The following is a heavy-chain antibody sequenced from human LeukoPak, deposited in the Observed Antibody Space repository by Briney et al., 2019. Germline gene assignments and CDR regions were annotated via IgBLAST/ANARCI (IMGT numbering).Heavy chain of an antibody. D-gene: IGHD5-18*01. Sequence: PSETLSLTCTVSGGSISSSSYYWGWVRQPPGKGLEWIGSIYYSGSTYYNPSLKIRVTISVDTSKNQFSLKLSSVTAADTAVYYCARRGYSYGYNWFDPWGQGTLVTVSS. CDR1: GGSISSSSYY. CDR3: ARRGYSYGYNWFDP. J-gene: IGHJ5*02. CDR2: IYYSGST. V-gene: IGHV4-39*01.